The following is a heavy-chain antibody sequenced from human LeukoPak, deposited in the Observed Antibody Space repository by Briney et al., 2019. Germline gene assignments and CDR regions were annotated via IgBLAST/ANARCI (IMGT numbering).Heavy chain of an antibody. V-gene: IGHV3-74*01. D-gene: IGHD6-13*01. CDR2: IDPDDSGS. CDR3: ARGGYSSSWYHFDY. CDR1: GFTFSRYW. J-gene: IGHJ4*02. Sequence: PGGSLRLSCAASGFTFSRYWMHWVRQAPGEGLVWVSRIDPDDSGSSYADSVKGRFTISRDNSKNTLFLQMNSLRAEDTAVYYCARGGYSSSWYHFDYWGQGTLVTVSS.